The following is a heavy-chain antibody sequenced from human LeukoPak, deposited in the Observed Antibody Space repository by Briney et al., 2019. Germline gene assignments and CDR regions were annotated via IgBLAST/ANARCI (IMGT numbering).Heavy chain of an antibody. CDR3: AKILERELQYYYYGMDV. V-gene: IGHV3-23*01. Sequence: GGSLRLSCAASGFTFNSYAMIWVRQAPGKGLESISSISTTGDRTYYADSVKGRFAISRDNSKNTLYLQMNSLRAEDTAVYYCAKILERELQYYYYGMDVWGQGTSVTVSS. D-gene: IGHD5-24*01. J-gene: IGHJ6*02. CDR2: ISTTGDRT. CDR1: GFTFNSYA.